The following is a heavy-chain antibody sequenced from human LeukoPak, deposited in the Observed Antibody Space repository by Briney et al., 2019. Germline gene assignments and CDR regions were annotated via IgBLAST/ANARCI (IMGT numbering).Heavy chain of an antibody. D-gene: IGHD1-26*01. V-gene: IGHV4-30-2*01. CDR3: ARDGGSYPGY. Sequence: SETLSLTCTVSGGSISSGGYYWSWIRQPPGKGLEWIGYIYHSGSTYYNPSLKSRVTISVDRSKNQFSLKLSSVTAADTAVYYCARDGGSYPGYWGQGTLVTVSS. CDR1: GGSISSGGYY. J-gene: IGHJ4*02. CDR2: IYHSGST.